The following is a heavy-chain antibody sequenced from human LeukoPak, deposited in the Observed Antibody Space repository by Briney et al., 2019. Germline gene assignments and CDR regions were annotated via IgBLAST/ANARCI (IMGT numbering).Heavy chain of an antibody. CDR2: INPSGGST. V-gene: IGHV1-46*01. CDR1: GYTFTSYY. CDR3: ARDRRATMILTPGWFDP. Sequence: ASVSVSCKASGYTFTSYYMHWVRQAPGQGLEWMGIINPSGGSTSYAQKFQGRVTMTRDTSTSTVYMELSSLRSEDTAVYYCARDRRATMILTPGWFDPWGQGTLVTVSS. J-gene: IGHJ5*02. D-gene: IGHD3-22*01.